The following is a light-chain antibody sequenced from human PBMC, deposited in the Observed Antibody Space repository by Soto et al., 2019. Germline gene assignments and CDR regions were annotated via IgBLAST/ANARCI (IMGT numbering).Light chain of an antibody. CDR3: QQYGSSPIA. V-gene: IGKV3-11*01. Sequence: IVLTQSPATLSLSPGKRATLSCRASQNISNYLIWYQQKPGQAPRLLIYDVSNRATGIPARFSGSGSGTDFTLTISRLEPEDVGMYYCQQYGSSPIAFGQGTRLEIK. J-gene: IGKJ5*01. CDR2: DVS. CDR1: QNISNY.